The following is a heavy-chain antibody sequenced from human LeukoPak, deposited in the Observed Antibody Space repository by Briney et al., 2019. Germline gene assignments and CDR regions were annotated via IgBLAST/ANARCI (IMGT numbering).Heavy chain of an antibody. V-gene: IGHV3-48*01. J-gene: IGHJ4*02. Sequence: GGSLRLSCAASAFTFSDYSMNWVRQAPGKGLEWISYISGRSSTIYYADSVRGRFTISRDNVKNSMYLQMNSLRAEDTAVYYCARDRLTSGSYFFDYWGQGTLVTVSS. CDR2: ISGRSSTI. D-gene: IGHD1-26*01. CDR3: ARDRLTSGSYFFDY. CDR1: AFTFSDYS.